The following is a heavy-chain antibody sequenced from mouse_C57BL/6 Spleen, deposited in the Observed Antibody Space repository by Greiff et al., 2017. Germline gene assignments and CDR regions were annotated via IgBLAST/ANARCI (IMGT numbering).Heavy chain of an antibody. Sequence: QVQLKESGAELVKPGASVKLSCKASGYTFTEYTIHWVKQRSGQGLGWIGWFYPGSGSIKYNEKFKDKATLTADKSSRTVYMELSRLTAEDSAVYFCARHEKGAGTKDYWGQGTTLTVSS. CDR3: ARHEKGAGTKDY. V-gene: IGHV1-62-2*01. J-gene: IGHJ2*01. CDR2: FYPGSGSI. CDR1: GYTFTEYT. D-gene: IGHD4-1*01.